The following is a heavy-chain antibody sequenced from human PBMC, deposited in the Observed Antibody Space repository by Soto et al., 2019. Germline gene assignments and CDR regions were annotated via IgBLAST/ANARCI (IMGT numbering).Heavy chain of an antibody. D-gene: IGHD6-13*01. CDR1: GYTFANYC. J-gene: IGHJ6*02. CDR2: ISAYNGNT. V-gene: IGHV1-18*01. CDR3: ARDSPIAAAGPYNYNAMDV. Sequence: ASVKVSCKASGYTFANYCISWVRQAPGQGLEWMGWISAYNGNTHYAQKFQGRVTMTTDTSTSTAYMELRSLGSDDTAVYYCARDSPIAAAGPYNYNAMDVWGQGTTVTVS.